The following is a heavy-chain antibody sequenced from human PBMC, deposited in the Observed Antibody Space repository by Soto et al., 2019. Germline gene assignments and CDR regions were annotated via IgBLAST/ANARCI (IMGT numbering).Heavy chain of an antibody. CDR1: GFTFSTYA. D-gene: IGHD3-10*01. CDR2: ISGSGGST. J-gene: IGHJ4*02. Sequence: EVQLLESGGCLVQTGGSLRLSCAASGFTFSTYAMSWVRQAPGKGLEWVSAISGSGGSTYYADPVKGRFTISRDNSKNTLYLQMNSLRGEDTAVYYCAKGRVWFGELSVDSWGQGTLVTVSS. CDR3: AKGRVWFGELSVDS. V-gene: IGHV3-23*01.